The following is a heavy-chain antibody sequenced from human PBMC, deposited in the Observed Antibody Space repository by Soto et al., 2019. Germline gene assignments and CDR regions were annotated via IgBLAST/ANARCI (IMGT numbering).Heavy chain of an antibody. J-gene: IGHJ4*02. Sequence: QVQLQESGPGLVKPSETLSLTCTVSGGSIRSYYWSWIRQPPGKGLEWIGYIYYSGSTNYNPSLKSRVTISVDTSKNQFSLKLSSVTAADTAVYYCARAPEGFDYWGQGTLVTVSS. CDR2: IYYSGST. CDR1: GGSIRSYY. V-gene: IGHV4-59*01. CDR3: ARAPEGFDY.